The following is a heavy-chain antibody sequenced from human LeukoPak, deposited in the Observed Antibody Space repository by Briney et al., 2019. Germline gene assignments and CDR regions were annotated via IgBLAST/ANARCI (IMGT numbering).Heavy chain of an antibody. J-gene: IGHJ3*02. CDR1: GCTFSSYG. CDR2: IRYDGSNK. V-gene: IGHV3-30*02. D-gene: IGHD2-2*01. Sequence: GGSLRLSCAASGCTFSSYGMHWVGQAPGKGGEGVAFIRYDGSNKYYAASVKARFTISRDNSKNPLYLQMNSLRAEDTAVYYCAKLGCSSTSCYHIWGQGTMVTVSS. CDR3: AKLGCSSTSCYHI.